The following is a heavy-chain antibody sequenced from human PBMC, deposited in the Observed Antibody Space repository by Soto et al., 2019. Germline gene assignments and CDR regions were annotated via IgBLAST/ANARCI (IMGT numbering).Heavy chain of an antibody. CDR1: GGTFSSYA. CDR2: IIPIFGTA. D-gene: IGHD4-17*01. CDR3: ARVFYGDYVGWFDH. V-gene: IGHV1-69*13. J-gene: IGHJ5*02. Sequence: SVKVSCKASGGTFSSYAISWVRQAPGQGLEWMGGIIPIFGTANYAQKFQGRVTITADESTSTAYMELSSLRSEDTAVYYCARVFYGDYVGWFDHWGQGTLVTVS.